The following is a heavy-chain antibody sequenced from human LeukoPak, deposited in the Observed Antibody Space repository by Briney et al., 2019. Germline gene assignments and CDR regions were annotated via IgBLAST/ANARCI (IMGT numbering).Heavy chain of an antibody. CDR3: ARDLRPIAARAGHNWFDP. J-gene: IGHJ5*02. D-gene: IGHD6-6*01. Sequence: ASVTVSCTASGYTFTSYGISWVRQAPGQGLEWMGWISAYNGNTNYAQKLQGRVTMTTDTSTSTAYMELRSLRSDDTAVYYCARDLRPIAARAGHNWFDPWGQGTLVTVSS. CDR1: GYTFTSYG. V-gene: IGHV1-18*01. CDR2: ISAYNGNT.